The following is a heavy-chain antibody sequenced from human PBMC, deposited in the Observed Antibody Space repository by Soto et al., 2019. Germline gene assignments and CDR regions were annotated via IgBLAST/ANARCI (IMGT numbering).Heavy chain of an antibody. D-gene: IGHD2-2*01. V-gene: IGHV2-5*02. Sequence: QITLKESGPTLVKPTQTLTLTCTFSGFSLSADGVGVGWIRQPPGKALEWLALIYWDDDQRYSPSLKTRLTITKDTSKNQVALTKTNMDPVDTATYYCAHAYGGTSWPNDAFDVWGQGTVVTVSS. CDR2: IYWDDDQ. J-gene: IGHJ3*01. CDR1: GFSLSADGVG. CDR3: AHAYGGTSWPNDAFDV.